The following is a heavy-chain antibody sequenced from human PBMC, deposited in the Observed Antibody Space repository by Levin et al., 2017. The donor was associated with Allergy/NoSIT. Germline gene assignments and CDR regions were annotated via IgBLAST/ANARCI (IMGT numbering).Heavy chain of an antibody. V-gene: IGHV3-74*01. D-gene: IGHD7-27*01. CDR1: GFTFSNYW. J-gene: IGHJ5*02. Sequence: QHGESLKISCAASGFTFSNYWMHWVRQVPGKGLMFVSTIKPDGTGANYAESVRGRFSVSRDNTKNTLFLQMNSLRVEDTGLYFCTNGLTGEASWGRGTLVSVSS. CDR2: IKPDGTGA. CDR3: TNGLTGEAS.